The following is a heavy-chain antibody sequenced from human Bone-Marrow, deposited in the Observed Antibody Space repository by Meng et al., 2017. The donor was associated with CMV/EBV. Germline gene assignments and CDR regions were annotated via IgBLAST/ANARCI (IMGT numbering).Heavy chain of an antibody. CDR1: FSSYA. V-gene: IGHV1-69*05. CDR2: IIPIFGTA. Sequence: FSSYAISWVRQAPGQGLEWMGGIIPIFGTANYAQKFQGRVTITTDESTSTAYMELSSLRSEDTAVYYCARVSGSSSWYGNYYYGMDVWGQGTTVTVSS. J-gene: IGHJ6*02. CDR3: ARVSGSSSWYGNYYYGMDV. D-gene: IGHD6-13*01.